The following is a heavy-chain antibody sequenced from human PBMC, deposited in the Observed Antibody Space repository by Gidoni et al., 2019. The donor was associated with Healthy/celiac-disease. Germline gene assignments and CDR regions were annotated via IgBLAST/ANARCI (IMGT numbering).Heavy chain of an antibody. D-gene: IGHD6-13*01. J-gene: IGHJ4*01. Sequence: QVQLQESGPGLVKPSQTLSLTSPVPGGSISSGSYYWSWIRQPAGKGLEWIGRIYTSGSTNYNPSLKSRVTISVDTSKNQFSLRLSSVTAADTAVYYCARSYSILPLDYWGQGTLVTVSS. CDR3: ARSYSILPLDY. V-gene: IGHV4-61*02. CDR2: IYTSGST. CDR1: GGSISSGSYY.